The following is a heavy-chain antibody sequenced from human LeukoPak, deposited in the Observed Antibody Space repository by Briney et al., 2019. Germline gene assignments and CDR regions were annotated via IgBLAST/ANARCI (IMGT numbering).Heavy chain of an antibody. CDR3: ATLLRGYCSSTSCYAGYFDY. Sequence: ASVKVSCKVSGYTLTELSMHWVRQAPGKGLEWMGGFDPEDGETIYAQKFQGGVTMTEDTSTDTAYMELSSLRSEDTAVYYCATLLRGYCSSTSCYAGYFDYWGQGTLVTVSS. D-gene: IGHD2-2*01. CDR1: GYTLTELS. J-gene: IGHJ4*02. V-gene: IGHV1-24*01. CDR2: FDPEDGET.